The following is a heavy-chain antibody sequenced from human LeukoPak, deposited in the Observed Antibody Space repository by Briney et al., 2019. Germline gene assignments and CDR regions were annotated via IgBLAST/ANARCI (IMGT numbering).Heavy chain of an antibody. J-gene: IGHJ6*03. CDR2: IRSKANSYAT. Sequence: GGSLRLSCAASGFTFSGSAMHWVRQASGKGLEWVGRIRSKANSYATAYAASVKGRFTISRDDSKNTAYLQMNSLKTEDTAVYYCTRLGLDYGGKVDYYYYMDVWGKGTTVTVSS. V-gene: IGHV3-73*01. CDR3: TRLGLDYGGKVDYYYYMDV. CDR1: GFTFSGSA. D-gene: IGHD4-23*01.